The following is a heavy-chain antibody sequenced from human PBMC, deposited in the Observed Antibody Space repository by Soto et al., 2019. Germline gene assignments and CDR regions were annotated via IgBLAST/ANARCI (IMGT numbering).Heavy chain of an antibody. V-gene: IGHV4-59*11. CDR2: IYYSGST. CDR3: ARARYDYIWGSYRPALSYYFDY. J-gene: IGHJ4*02. Sequence: SETLSLTCTVSGGSISSHYWSWIRQPPGKGLEWIGYIYYSGSTNYNPSLKSRVTISVDTSKNQFSLKLSSVTAADTAVYYCARARYDYIWGSYRPALSYYFDYWGQGTLVTVSS. D-gene: IGHD3-16*02. CDR1: GGSISSHY.